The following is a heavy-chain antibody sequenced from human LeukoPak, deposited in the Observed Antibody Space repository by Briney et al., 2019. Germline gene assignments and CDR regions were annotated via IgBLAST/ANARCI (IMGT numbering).Heavy chain of an antibody. Sequence: PSETLSLTCTVSGGYISSYYCSWIRQPPGKGLEWIGYIYTSGSTNYNPSLKSRVTISVDTSKSQFSLKLSSVTAADTAVYYCARGAKLGIDYWGQGTLVTVSS. V-gene: IGHV4-4*09. CDR1: GGYISSYY. D-gene: IGHD7-27*01. CDR2: IYTSGST. CDR3: ARGAKLGIDY. J-gene: IGHJ4*02.